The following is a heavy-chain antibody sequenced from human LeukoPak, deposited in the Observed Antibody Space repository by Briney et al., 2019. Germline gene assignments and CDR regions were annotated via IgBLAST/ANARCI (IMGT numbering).Heavy chain of an antibody. Sequence: SETLSLTCTVSGGSISSYYWSWIRQPPGKGLEWIGYIYYSGSTNYNPSLKRRVTISVDTSKNQFPQKLRSVTAAATAVYYGGRAGRGAARRFAVLGPFDFWGQGTMVTVSS. CDR2: IYYSGST. CDR1: GGSISSYY. D-gene: IGHD6-6*01. J-gene: IGHJ3*01. V-gene: IGHV4-59*01. CDR3: GRAGRGAARRFAVLGPFDF.